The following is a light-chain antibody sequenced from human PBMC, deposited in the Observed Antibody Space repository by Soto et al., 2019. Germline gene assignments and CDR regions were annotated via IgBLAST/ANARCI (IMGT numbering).Light chain of an antibody. CDR1: QSISSW. CDR2: KAS. V-gene: IGKV1-5*03. Sequence: DIQMTQSPSTVSASGGDGVATSVLASQSISSWLAWYQQKPGKAPKLLIYKASTLESGVPSRFSGSGSGTEFTLTISSLQPDDFATYYCQQYNSVSLLTFGGGTKVDI. CDR3: QQYNSVSLLT. J-gene: IGKJ4*01.